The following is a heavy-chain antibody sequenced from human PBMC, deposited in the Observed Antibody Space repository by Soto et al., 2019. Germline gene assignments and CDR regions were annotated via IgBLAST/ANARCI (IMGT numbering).Heavy chain of an antibody. CDR1: GGSISSGGYY. V-gene: IGHV4-31*03. CDR2: IYYSGST. Sequence: QVQLQESGPGLVKPSQTLSLTCTVSGGSISSGGYYWSWIRQHPGKGLEWIGYIYYSGSTYYNPPLKSRVTISVDTSKNQFSLKLSSVTAADTAVYYCARDRGGWGVVPAAMFDPWGQGTLVTVSS. J-gene: IGHJ5*02. CDR3: ARDRGGWGVVPAAMFDP. D-gene: IGHD2-2*01.